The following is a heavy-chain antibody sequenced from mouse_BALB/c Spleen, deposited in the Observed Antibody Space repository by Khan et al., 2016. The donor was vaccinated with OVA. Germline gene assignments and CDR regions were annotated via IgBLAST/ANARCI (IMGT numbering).Heavy chain of an antibody. CDR3: ARPPYFSYTLDQ. CDR2: INTYTGEP. V-gene: IGHV9-3-1*01. Sequence: QIQLVQSGPELKKPGETVKISCKASGYTFTNYGMNWVKQSPGKALKWMGWINTYTGEPTYADDFKGRFAFSLETSASTAYLQINNLKHEDTATXFCARPPYFSYTLDQWGQGTSVTVSS. CDR1: GYTFTNYG. D-gene: IGHD2-10*01. J-gene: IGHJ4*01.